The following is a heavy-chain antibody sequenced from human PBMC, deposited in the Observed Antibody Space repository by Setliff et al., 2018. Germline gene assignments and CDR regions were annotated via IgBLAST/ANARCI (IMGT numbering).Heavy chain of an antibody. V-gene: IGHV1-69*05. CDR3: AREGVDTRSSTDYRYYMDV. CDR1: GGTFRSYG. Sequence: ASVKVSCKASGGTFRSYGISWVRQAPGQGLEWMGGTIPSFGSTNYAQKFQDRVTIITDESTSTAYMELSSLRTEDTAVYYCAREGVDTRSSTDYRYYMDVGGKGTTVTVSS. CDR2: TIPSFGST. D-gene: IGHD5-18*01. J-gene: IGHJ6*03.